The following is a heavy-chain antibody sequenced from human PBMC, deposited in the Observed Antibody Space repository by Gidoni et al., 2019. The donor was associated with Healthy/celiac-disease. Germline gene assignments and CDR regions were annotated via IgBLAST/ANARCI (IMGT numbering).Heavy chain of an antibody. V-gene: IGHV3-48*03. D-gene: IGHD4-17*01. CDR3: ARVELMTTVTTSPFDP. CDR2: ISSSGSTI. Sequence: EVQLVESGGGLVQPGGSLRLSCAASGFTFSSYEMNWVRQAPGKGLEWVSYISSSGSTIYYADSVKGRFTISRDNAKNSLYLQMNSLRAEDTAVYYCARVELMTTVTTSPFDPWGQGTLVTVSS. CDR1: GFTFSSYE. J-gene: IGHJ5*02.